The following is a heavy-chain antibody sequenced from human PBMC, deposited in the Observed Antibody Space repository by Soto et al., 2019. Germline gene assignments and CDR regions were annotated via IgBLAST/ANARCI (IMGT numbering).Heavy chain of an antibody. J-gene: IGHJ5*02. Sequence: GESLKISCKGSGYSFTSYWIGWVRQMPGKGLEWMGIIYPGDSDTRYSPSFQGQVTISADKSISTAYLQWSSLKASDTAMYYCARAVRDYYGSGSYSWFDPWGRGTLVTVSS. CDR2: IYPGDSDT. D-gene: IGHD3-10*01. CDR3: ARAVRDYYGSGSYSWFDP. CDR1: GYSFTSYW. V-gene: IGHV5-51*01.